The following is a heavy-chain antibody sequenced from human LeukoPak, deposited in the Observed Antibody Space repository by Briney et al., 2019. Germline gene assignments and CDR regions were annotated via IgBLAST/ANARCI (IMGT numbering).Heavy chain of an antibody. Sequence: PGGSLRLSCVASGLTFSSHAMTWVRQTPGKGLEWVSGITGSGGTTYHADSEKGRFTISRDNSKNTLYLQMNNLRAEDTAVYYCASRPASETYFAVFDYWGQGTLVTVSS. CDR2: ITGSGGTT. J-gene: IGHJ4*02. CDR1: GLTFSSHA. V-gene: IGHV3-23*01. D-gene: IGHD1-26*01. CDR3: ASRPASETYFAVFDY.